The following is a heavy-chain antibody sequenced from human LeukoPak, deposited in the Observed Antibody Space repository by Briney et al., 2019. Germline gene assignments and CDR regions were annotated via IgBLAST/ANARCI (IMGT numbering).Heavy chain of an antibody. D-gene: IGHD3-22*01. CDR1: GFTFSSYA. V-gene: IGHV3-30*04. Sequence: QPGGSLRLSCAASGFTFSSYAMHWVRQAPGKGLEWVAVISYDGSNKYYADSVKGRFTISRVNSKNTLYLQMNSLRAEDTAVYYCASLDSSGYSYYYYYMDVWGKGTTVTVSS. CDR2: ISYDGSNK. J-gene: IGHJ6*03. CDR3: ASLDSSGYSYYYYYMDV.